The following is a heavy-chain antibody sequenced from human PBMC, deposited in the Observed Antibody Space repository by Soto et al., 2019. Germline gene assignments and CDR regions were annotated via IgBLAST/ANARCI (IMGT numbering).Heavy chain of an antibody. Sequence: GSLILSCAASGFTFSSYAMSLVRQAPGKGLEWVSAISGSGGSTYYADSVKGRFTISRDNSKNTLYLQMNSLRAEDTAVYYCTYSSGWYIFDYWGQGTLVTVSS. V-gene: IGHV3-23*01. CDR3: TYSSGWYIFDY. CDR1: GFTFSSYA. D-gene: IGHD6-19*01. J-gene: IGHJ4*02. CDR2: ISGSGGST.